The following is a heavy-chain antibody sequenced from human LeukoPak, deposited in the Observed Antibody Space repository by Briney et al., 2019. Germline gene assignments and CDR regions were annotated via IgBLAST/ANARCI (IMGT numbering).Heavy chain of an antibody. CDR3: AKDRVATEYYYYYGMDV. V-gene: IGHV3-9*01. D-gene: IGHD5-12*01. CDR1: GFNFDDCA. J-gene: IGHJ6*02. Sequence: GGSLRLSCTASGFNFDDCAMHWVRQAPGKGLEWVSGISWKSGNIGYADSVKGRFTISRDNAKNSLYLQMNSLRAEDTALYYCAKDRVATEYYYYYGMDVWGQGTTVTVSS. CDR2: ISWKSGNI.